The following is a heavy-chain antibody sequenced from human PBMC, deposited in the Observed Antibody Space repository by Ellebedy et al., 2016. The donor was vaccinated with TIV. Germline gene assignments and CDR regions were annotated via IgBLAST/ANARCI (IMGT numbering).Heavy chain of an antibody. CDR1: GFTFSSYG. V-gene: IGHV3-30*03. J-gene: IGHJ6*02. Sequence: GGSLRLSCAASGFTFSSYGMHWVRQAPGKGLEWVALISYDGSDKYYADSVKGRFTISRDNSKNTLYVQVNSLRVGDTAVYYCARVSSSYGMDVWGQGTTVTVSS. CDR3: ARVSSSYGMDV. D-gene: IGHD3-10*01. CDR2: ISYDGSDK.